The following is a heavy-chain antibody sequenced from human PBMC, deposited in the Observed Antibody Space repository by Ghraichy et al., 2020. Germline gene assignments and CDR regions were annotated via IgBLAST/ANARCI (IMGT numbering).Heavy chain of an antibody. Sequence: SETLSLTCTVSGGSISSYYWSWIRQPPGKGLEWIGYIYYSGSTNYNPSLKSRVTISVDTSKNQFSLKLSSVTAADTAVYYCARAREGETIAAAFFDYWGQGTLVTVSS. CDR2: IYYSGST. D-gene: IGHD6-13*01. CDR1: GGSISSYY. V-gene: IGHV4-59*01. J-gene: IGHJ4*02. CDR3: ARAREGETIAAAFFDY.